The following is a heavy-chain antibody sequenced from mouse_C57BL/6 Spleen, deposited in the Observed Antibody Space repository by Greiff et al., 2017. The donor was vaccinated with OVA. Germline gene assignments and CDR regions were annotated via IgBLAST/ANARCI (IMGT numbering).Heavy chain of an antibody. CDR3: ARWVITTVVAGAMDY. CDR1: GYTFTSYW. Sequence: QVQLQQPGAELVKPGASVKLSCKASGYTFTSYWMPWVKQRPGRGLEWIGRIDPNRGGTKYNEKFKSKATLTVDKPSSTAYMQLSSLTSEDSAVYYCARWVITTVVAGAMDYWGQGTSVTVSS. J-gene: IGHJ4*01. CDR2: IDPNRGGT. D-gene: IGHD1-1*01. V-gene: IGHV1-72*01.